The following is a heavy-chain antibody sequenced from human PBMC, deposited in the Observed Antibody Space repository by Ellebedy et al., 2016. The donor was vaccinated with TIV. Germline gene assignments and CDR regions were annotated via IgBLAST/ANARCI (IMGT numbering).Heavy chain of an antibody. Sequence: GGSLRLSCAASGFTVSSNYMSWVRQAPGKGLEWVGRIKSKTDGGTTDYAAPVKGRFTISRDDSKNTLYLQMNSLKTEDTAVYYCTTVTTEQWLVSDDYWGQGTLVTVSS. CDR1: GFTVSSNY. V-gene: IGHV3-15*01. J-gene: IGHJ4*02. CDR2: IKSKTDGGTT. D-gene: IGHD6-19*01. CDR3: TTVTTEQWLVSDDY.